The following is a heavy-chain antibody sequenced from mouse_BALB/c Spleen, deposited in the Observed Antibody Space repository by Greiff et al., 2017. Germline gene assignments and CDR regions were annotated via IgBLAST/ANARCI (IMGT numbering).Heavy chain of an antibody. J-gene: IGHJ4*01. V-gene: IGHV5-6-5*01. CDR2: ISSGGST. Sequence: EVQRVESGGGLVKPGGSLKLSCAASGFTFSSYAMSWVRQTPEKRLEWVASISSGGSTYYPDSVKGRFTISRDNARNILYLQMSSLRSEDTAMYYCARGLTTATGYYAMDYWGQGTSVTVSS. CDR1: GFTFSSYA. CDR3: ARGLTTATGYYAMDY. D-gene: IGHD1-2*01.